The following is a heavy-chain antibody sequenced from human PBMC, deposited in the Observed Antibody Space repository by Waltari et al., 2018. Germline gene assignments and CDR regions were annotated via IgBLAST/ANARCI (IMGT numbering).Heavy chain of an antibody. V-gene: IGHV3-53*02. CDR1: GFTVSNTS. D-gene: IGHD5-12*01. CDR3: ARVRYSGYEDY. CDR2: IYSGGST. J-gene: IGHJ4*02. Sequence: EVQLVETGGGLIHPGGSLRLSCAASGFTVSNTSMTWVRQAPGKGLEWVSVIYSGGSTYYADSVKGRFTISRDNSKNTLYLQMNSLRAEDTAVYYCARVRYSGYEDYWGQGTLVTVSS.